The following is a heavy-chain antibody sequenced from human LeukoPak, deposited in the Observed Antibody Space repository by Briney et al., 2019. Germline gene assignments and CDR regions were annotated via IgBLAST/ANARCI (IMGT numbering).Heavy chain of an antibody. V-gene: IGHV3-21*01. CDR2: ISSSSSYI. Sequence: PGGSLRLSCAASGFTFSSYSMNWVRQAPGKGLEWVSSISSSSSYIYYADSVKGRFTISRDNAKNSLYLQMNSLRAEDTAVYYCARCYQLTDEGPDASDIWGQGTMVTVSS. CDR3: ARCYQLTDEGPDASDI. J-gene: IGHJ3*02. CDR1: GFTFSSYS. D-gene: IGHD2-2*01.